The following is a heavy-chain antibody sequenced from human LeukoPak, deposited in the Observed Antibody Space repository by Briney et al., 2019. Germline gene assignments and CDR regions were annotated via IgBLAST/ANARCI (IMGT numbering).Heavy chain of an antibody. V-gene: IGHV4-61*02. D-gene: IGHD6-13*01. Sequence: SETLSLTCTVSGGSISSGSYYWSWIRQPAGKGLEWIVRIYTSGSTNYNPSLNSRVTISVDTSKTQFSLKLSSVTAADTAVYYCARDYSSSWYYYYYMGVWGKGTTVTVSS. CDR1: GGSISSGSYY. CDR3: ARDYSSSWYYYYYMGV. CDR2: IYTSGST. J-gene: IGHJ6*03.